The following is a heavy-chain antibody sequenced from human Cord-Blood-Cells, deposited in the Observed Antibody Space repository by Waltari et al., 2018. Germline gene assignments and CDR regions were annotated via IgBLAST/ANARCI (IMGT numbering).Heavy chain of an antibody. J-gene: IGHJ4*02. V-gene: IGHV3-7*01. CDR2: IKRDGGEK. D-gene: IGHD3-3*01. CDR1: GFTFSSYW. CDR3: ARTSFLEWLYYFDY. Sequence: EVQLVESGGGLVQPGGYMRLSCAASGFTFSSYWISSVRQAPGKGLEWMANIKRDGGEKYYVESVRGRFNISRNNAKNSLYLQMNSLRAEDTAVYYCARTSFLEWLYYFDYWGQGTLVTVSS.